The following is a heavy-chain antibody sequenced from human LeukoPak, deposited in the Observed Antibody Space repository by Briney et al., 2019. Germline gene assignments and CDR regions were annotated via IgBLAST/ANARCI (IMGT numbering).Heavy chain of an antibody. CDR2: INHSGNT. V-gene: IGHV4-34*01. D-gene: IGHD4-11*01. J-gene: IGHJ4*02. CDR1: GGSFSDYY. Sequence: KPSETLSLTCAVYGGSFSDYYWTWIRQPPGKGLEWIGEINHSGNTNYNPSLKSRVTISVDTSKNQFSLRLSSVTAADTAVYYCAREYHARQTTRQKYYFDYWGRGTLVTVSS. CDR3: AREYHARQTTRQKYYFDY.